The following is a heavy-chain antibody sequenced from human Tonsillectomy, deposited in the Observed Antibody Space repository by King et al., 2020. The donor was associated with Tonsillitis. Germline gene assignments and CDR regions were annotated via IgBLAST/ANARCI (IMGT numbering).Heavy chain of an antibody. CDR2: MSNDAKYK. Sequence: VQLVESGGGVVQPGRSLRLSCAASGFIVSDHAMHWVRQAPGKGLEWVASMSNDAKYKWYADSVKGRFTISRDNSNNALYLQMNSLKTEDTAVFYCAKESNAFDIWGLGTMVTVSS. J-gene: IGHJ3*02. CDR3: AKESNAFDI. CDR1: GFIVSDHA. V-gene: IGHV3-30*18.